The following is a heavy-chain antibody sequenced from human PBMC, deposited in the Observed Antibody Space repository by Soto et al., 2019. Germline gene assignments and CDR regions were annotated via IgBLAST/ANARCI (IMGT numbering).Heavy chain of an antibody. D-gene: IGHD3-10*01. CDR1: GGSISSGGYY. Sequence: QVQLQESGPGLVKPSQTLSLTCTVSGGSISSGGYYWSWIRQHPGKGLEWIGYIYYSGSTYYNPSLKSRVTXXVXTXXNQFSLKLSSVTAADTAVYYCARAQYGSGSMAFDYWGQGTLVTVSS. V-gene: IGHV4-31*03. CDR3: ARAQYGSGSMAFDY. J-gene: IGHJ4*02. CDR2: IYYSGST.